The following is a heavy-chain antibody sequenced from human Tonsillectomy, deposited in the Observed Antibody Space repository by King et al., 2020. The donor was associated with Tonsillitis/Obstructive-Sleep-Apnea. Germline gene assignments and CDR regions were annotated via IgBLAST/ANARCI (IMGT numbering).Heavy chain of an antibody. D-gene: IGHD6-19*01. V-gene: IGHV3-23*04. CDR2: TSDRGDST. J-gene: IGHJ6*03. Sequence: VQLVESGGGLVQPGGSLRLSCSASGFTFSTYAVSWVRQAPGKGLEWVSSTSDRGDSTFYADSVKGRFTISRDNSKNTLNLRMNGLRPEDTAIYYCAGGPAGADYYYMDVWGKGTAVTVSS. CDR3: AGGPAGADYYYMDV. CDR1: GFTFSTYA.